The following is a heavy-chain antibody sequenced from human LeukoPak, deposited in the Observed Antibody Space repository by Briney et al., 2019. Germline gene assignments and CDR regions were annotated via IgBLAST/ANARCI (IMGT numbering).Heavy chain of an antibody. Sequence: SETLSLTCAVYGGSFSGYYWSWIRQPPGKGLEWIGEINHSGSTNYNPSLKSRVTISVDTSKNQFSLKLSSVTAADTAVYYCARGALRFLGASYYYYGMDVWGQGTTVTVSS. D-gene: IGHD3-3*01. V-gene: IGHV4-34*01. CDR1: GGSFSGYY. CDR2: INHSGST. CDR3: ARGALRFLGASYYYYGMDV. J-gene: IGHJ6*02.